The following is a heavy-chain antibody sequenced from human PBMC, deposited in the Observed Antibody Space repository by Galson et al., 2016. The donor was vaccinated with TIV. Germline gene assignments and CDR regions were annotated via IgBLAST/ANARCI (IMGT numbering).Heavy chain of an antibody. J-gene: IGHJ3*02. CDR2: IIPMFGTA. V-gene: IGHV1-69*06. CDR1: GGIFSGYA. D-gene: IGHD1-26*01. Sequence: SVKVSCKASGGIFSGYAINWVRQAPGQGLEWMGGIIPMFGTANYAQKFQGKITITADRSTTTAYLELSSLRSEDTAVYYCARRYSGSKNGFDMWGQGTMVTVSS. CDR3: ARRYSGSKNGFDM.